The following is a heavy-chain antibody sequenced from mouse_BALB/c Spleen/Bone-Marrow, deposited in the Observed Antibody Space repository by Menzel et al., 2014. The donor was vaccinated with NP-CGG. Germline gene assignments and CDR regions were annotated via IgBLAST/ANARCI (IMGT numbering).Heavy chain of an antibody. CDR1: GFDFSRYW. J-gene: IGHJ3*01. CDR3: ARGYYDYPAWFAY. CDR2: INPDSSTI. D-gene: IGHD2-4*01. V-gene: IGHV4-1*02. Sequence: KLLESGGGLVQPGGSLKLSCAASGFDFSRYWMSWVRQAPGKGLEWIGEINPDSSTINYTPSLKDKFIISRDNAKNTLYLQMSKVRSEDTALYYCARGYYDYPAWFAYWGQGTLVTVSA.